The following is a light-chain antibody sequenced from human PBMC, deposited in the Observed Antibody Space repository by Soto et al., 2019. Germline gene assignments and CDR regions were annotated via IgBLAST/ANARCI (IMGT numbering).Light chain of an antibody. CDR3: AGWDDSLNGYV. Sequence: QSVLTQPPSASGTPGQRVTISCSGSSSNIGRNTVNWYQHLPGTAPKPLIYSNNQRPSGVPDRFSGSKSGTSASLAISGLQSEDEADYYCAGWDDSLNGYVFGTGTKVTVL. J-gene: IGLJ1*01. V-gene: IGLV1-44*01. CDR2: SNN. CDR1: SSNIGRNT.